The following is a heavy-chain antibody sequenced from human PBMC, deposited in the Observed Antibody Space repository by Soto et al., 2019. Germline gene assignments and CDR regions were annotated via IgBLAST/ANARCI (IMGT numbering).Heavy chain of an antibody. D-gene: IGHD6-6*01. V-gene: IGHV1-2*04. CDR3: ARFQVGSSSSFDY. CDR2: INPNSGGT. Sequence: GASVKVSCKASGYTFTGYYMHWVRQAPGQGLEWMGWINPNSGGTNYAQKFQGWVTMTRDTSISTAYMELSRLRSDDTAVYYCARFQVGSSSSFDYWGQGTLVTVSS. CDR1: GYTFTGYY. J-gene: IGHJ4*02.